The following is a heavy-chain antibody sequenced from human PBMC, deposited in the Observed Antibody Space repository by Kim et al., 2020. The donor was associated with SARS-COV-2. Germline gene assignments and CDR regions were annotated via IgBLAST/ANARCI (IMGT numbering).Heavy chain of an antibody. CDR2: ISGSGGST. Sequence: GSLRLSCAASGFTFSSYAMSWVRQAPGKGLEWVSAISGSGGSTYYADSVKGRFTISRDNSKNTLYLQMNSLRAEDTAVYYCVRRPGGVVRGAPFDYWGQGTLVTVSS. V-gene: IGHV3-23*01. CDR1: GFTFSSYA. J-gene: IGHJ4*02. CDR3: VRRPGGVVRGAPFDY. D-gene: IGHD3-10*01.